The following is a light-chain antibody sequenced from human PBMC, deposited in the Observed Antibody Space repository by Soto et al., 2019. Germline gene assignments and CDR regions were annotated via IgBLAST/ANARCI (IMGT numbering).Light chain of an antibody. Sequence: EKLMSQSPATLSVSPGERVTLSCRASQNIHNHMSWFLQKPGQTPRLLIYDASNRATGIPDRFSGSGSGTDFTLTISSLQSEDFAVYYCQQYNKWPLTFGQGTKVDIK. CDR1: QNIHNH. V-gene: IGKV3D-15*01. CDR2: DAS. J-gene: IGKJ1*01. CDR3: QQYNKWPLT.